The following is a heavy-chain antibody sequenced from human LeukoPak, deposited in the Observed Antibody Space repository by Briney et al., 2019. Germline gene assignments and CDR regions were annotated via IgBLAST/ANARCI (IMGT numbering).Heavy chain of an antibody. CDR2: IYYSGST. CDR1: GGSISSSSYY. J-gene: IGHJ5*02. V-gene: IGHV4-39*01. CDR3: ARPEVVTSWFDP. Sequence: SETLSLTCTVSGGSISSSSYYWGWIRQPPGKGLEWIGSIYYSGSTYYNPSLKSRVTISVDTSKNQFSLKLSSVTAADTAVYYCARPEVVTSWFDPGGQGTLVPVSS. D-gene: IGHD4-23*01.